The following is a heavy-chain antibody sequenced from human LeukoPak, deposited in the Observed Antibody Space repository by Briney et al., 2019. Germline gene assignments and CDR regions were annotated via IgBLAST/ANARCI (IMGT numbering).Heavy chain of an antibody. V-gene: IGHV4-34*01. Sequence: SETLSLTCAVYGGSFSGYYWTWIRHTPEKGLEWIGEMNPSGSTNYNPSLKSRVTISVDTSKNQFSLTLSSVTAADTAVYYCARGRQDVTMIVVIMTAVSYYLDVWGEGTTVTVS. CDR1: GGSFSGYY. CDR3: ARGRQDVTMIVVIMTAVSYYLDV. CDR2: MNPSGST. D-gene: IGHD3-22*01. J-gene: IGHJ6*03.